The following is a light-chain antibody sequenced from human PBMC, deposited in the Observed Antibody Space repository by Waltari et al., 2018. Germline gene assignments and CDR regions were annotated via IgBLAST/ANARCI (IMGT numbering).Light chain of an antibody. CDR2: KAS. CDR3: QQYNSYSCG. Sequence: DIHLTQSPSTLSASVGDRVTITCRASQNIDTWLAWYQQKPGQAPKLLIYKASYFQSGVPSRFSGRGSGTEFTLTIDSLQPDDFATYHCQQYNSYSCGFGPGTTVDLK. CDR1: QNIDTW. V-gene: IGKV1-5*03. J-gene: IGKJ3*01.